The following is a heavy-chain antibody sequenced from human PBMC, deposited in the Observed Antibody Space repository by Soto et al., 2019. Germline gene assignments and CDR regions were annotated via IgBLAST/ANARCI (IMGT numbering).Heavy chain of an antibody. CDR3: ARRKDSSRYFYGLDV. Sequence: QVALQQWGAGLLKPAQTLSHTCGVHGGSFNDYFWTWIRLSPGKGLEWIGEVHHTGTSYYNPSLRSRLTVSVDTSKSQFSLTLTSVTATDTGTYYCARRKDSSRYFYGLDVWGQGTTVVVS. V-gene: IGHV4-34*02. CDR1: GGSFNDYF. CDR2: VHHTGTS. D-gene: IGHD4-4*01. J-gene: IGHJ6*02.